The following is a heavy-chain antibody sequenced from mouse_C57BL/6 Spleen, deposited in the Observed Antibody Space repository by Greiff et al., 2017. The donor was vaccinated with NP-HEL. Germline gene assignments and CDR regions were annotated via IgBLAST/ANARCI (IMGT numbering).Heavy chain of an antibody. D-gene: IGHD1-1*01. CDR1: GYTFTSYW. CDR3: ARGKVSTTVVANYAMDY. J-gene: IGHJ4*01. CDR2: IHPNSGST. Sequence: QVQLQQPGAELVKPGASVKLSCKASGYTFTSYWMHWVKQRPGQGLEWIGMIHPNSGSTNYNEKFKSKATLTVDKSSSTAYMQLSSLTSEDSAVYYCARGKVSTTVVANYAMDYWGQGTSVTVSS. V-gene: IGHV1-64*01.